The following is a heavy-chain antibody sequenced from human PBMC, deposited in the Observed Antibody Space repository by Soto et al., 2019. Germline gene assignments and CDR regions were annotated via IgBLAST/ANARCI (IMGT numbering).Heavy chain of an antibody. CDR3: AREFNYDILTGYYNRGMDV. D-gene: IGHD3-9*01. CDR2: INPNSGGT. Sequence: ASVKVSCMASGYTFTGYYMHWVRQAPGQGLEWMGWINPNSGGTNYAQKFQGWVTMTRDTSISTAYMELSRLRSDDTAVYYCAREFNYDILTGYYNRGMDVWGQGTTVTVSS. V-gene: IGHV1-2*04. J-gene: IGHJ6*02. CDR1: GYTFTGYY.